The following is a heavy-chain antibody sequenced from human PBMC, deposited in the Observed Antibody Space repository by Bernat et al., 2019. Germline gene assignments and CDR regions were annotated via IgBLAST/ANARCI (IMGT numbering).Heavy chain of an antibody. V-gene: IGHV4-4*08. J-gene: IGHJ3*02. D-gene: IGHD6-13*01. CDR3: VRERASQLGHDAFDI. Sequence: QVQLQESGPGLVKPSETLSLTCTVSGDSISSNYWNWIRQPPGKGLEWNWYIYNSWSTNYNPSLTSRVTISIDMPKTQFYLKLSSVTAADAAMYHCVRERASQLGHDAFDIWGQGTMVTVSS. CDR2: IYNSWST. CDR1: GDSISSNY.